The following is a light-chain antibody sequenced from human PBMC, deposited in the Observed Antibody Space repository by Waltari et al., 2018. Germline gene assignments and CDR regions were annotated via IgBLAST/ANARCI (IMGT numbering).Light chain of an antibody. Sequence: QAVLTQPPSLSASPGTSARLTCTLRSGFTVGTFIISWFQQKPGSPPQYLLRYKSDSDKHHGSRVPSRFSGSKDASANAAILLISGLQSEDEADYFCLMWYNNAWIFGGGTKLTVL. CDR3: LMWYNNAWI. CDR1: SGFTVGTFI. V-gene: IGLV5-45*01. J-gene: IGLJ2*01. CDR2: YKSDSDK.